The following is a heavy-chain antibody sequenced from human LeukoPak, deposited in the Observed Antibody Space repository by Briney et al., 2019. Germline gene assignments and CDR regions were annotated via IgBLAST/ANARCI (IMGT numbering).Heavy chain of an antibody. CDR1: GGSISSYY. J-gene: IGHJ4*02. CDR2: INHSGST. V-gene: IGHV4-34*01. CDR3: ASAFIYGDYRPFDY. Sequence: SETLSLTCTVSGGSISSYYWRWIRQPAGKGLEWIGEINHSGSTNYNPSLKSRVTISVDTSKNQFSLKLSSVTAADTAVYYCASAFIYGDYRPFDYWGQGTLVTVSS. D-gene: IGHD4-17*01.